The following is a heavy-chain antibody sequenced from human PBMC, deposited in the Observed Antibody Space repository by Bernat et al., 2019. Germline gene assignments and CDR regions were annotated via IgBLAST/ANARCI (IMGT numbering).Heavy chain of an antibody. CDR3: AKDYGGNTKLRANAFDI. CDR1: GFTFSSYG. J-gene: IGHJ3*02. CDR2: ISYDGSNK. D-gene: IGHD4-23*01. V-gene: IGHV3-30*18. Sequence: QVQLVESGGGVVQPGRSLRLSCAASGFTFSSYGMHWVRQAPGKGLEWVAVISYDGSNKYYADSVKGRFTISRDNSKNTLYLQMNSLRAEDTAVYYCAKDYGGNTKLRANAFDIWGQGTMVTVSS.